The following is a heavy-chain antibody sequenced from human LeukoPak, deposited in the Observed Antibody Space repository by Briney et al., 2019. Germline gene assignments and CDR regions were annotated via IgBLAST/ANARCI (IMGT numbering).Heavy chain of an antibody. CDR2: ISGSGGSI. CDR1: GFTFSSYA. J-gene: IGHJ3*02. V-gene: IGHV3-23*01. CDR3: ANTKGYCSSTSCYRNAFDI. D-gene: IGHD2-2*02. Sequence: GGSLRLSCAASGFTFSSYAMSWVRQAPGKGLEWVSAISGSGGSISYADSVKGRFTISRDNSKNTLYLQMNSLKAEDTAVYYCANTKGYCSSTSCYRNAFDIWGQGTMVTVSS.